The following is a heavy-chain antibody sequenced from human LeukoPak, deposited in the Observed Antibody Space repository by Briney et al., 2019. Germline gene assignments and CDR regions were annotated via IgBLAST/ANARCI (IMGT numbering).Heavy chain of an antibody. J-gene: IGHJ5*02. CDR2: INGDGGSR. D-gene: IGHD3-22*01. V-gene: IGHV3-20*04. CDR1: GFTFDGYG. Sequence: GGSLRLSCAASGFTFDGYGMAWVRQAPGKGLEWVSGINGDGGSRGYADSVKGRFTISRDNAKNSLYLQMNSLRVEDTALYYCARNHDYDSSGYHAWGQGTLVTVSS. CDR3: ARNHDYDSSGYHA.